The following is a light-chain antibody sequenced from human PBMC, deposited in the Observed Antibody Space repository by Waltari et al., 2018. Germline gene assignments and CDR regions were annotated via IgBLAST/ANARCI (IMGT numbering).Light chain of an antibody. J-gene: IGKJ1*01. Sequence: EIVLTQSPGTLSLSPGERATLSCWASQSVGRALAWYQQKRCQAPRLLIYGASTRASGFPDRFSGSGSGTDFSLTINRLEPEDFAVYYCQHYVRLPVTFGQGTKVEIK. CDR1: QSVGRA. CDR3: QHYVRLPVT. CDR2: GAS. V-gene: IGKV3-20*01.